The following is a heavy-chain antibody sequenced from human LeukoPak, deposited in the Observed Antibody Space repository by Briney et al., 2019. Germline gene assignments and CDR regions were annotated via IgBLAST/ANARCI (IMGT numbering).Heavy chain of an antibody. Sequence: PGGSLRLSSAASGFTFSSYEMNCVRQAPGKGLEWVSYISSSGSTIYYAYSVKGRFTISRDNAQNSLYLQMNSLRAEDTAVYYCAREGDYYFDYWGQGTLVTVSS. D-gene: IGHD2-21*02. J-gene: IGHJ4*02. CDR1: GFTFSSYE. CDR3: AREGDYYFDY. V-gene: IGHV3-48*03. CDR2: ISSSGSTI.